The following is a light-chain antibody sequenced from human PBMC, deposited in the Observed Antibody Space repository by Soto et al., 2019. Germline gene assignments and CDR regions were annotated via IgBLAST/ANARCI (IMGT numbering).Light chain of an antibody. V-gene: IGKV1-12*01. CDR3: QQAQSFPRT. CDR1: QDIASW. J-gene: IGKJ1*01. CDR2: DAS. Sequence: DIQMTQSPSSVSASVGDRVTITCRASQDIASWLAWYQHKPGRAPNFLIYDASRLQSGVPSRFSGSGSGTDFTLTITILQPEDFATYYCQQAQSFPRTFGQGTKVEI.